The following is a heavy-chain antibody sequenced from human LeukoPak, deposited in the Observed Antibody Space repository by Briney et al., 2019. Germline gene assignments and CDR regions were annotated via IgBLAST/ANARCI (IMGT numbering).Heavy chain of an antibody. CDR3: ARDRYVLRYFSRGKKYNWFDP. J-gene: IGHJ5*02. CDR1: GGTFSSYA. V-gene: IGHV1-69*04. Sequence: SVKVSCKASGGTFSSYAISWVRQAPGQGLEWMGRIIPILGIANYAQKFQGRVTITADKSTSTAYMELSSLRSEDTAVYYCARDRYVLRYFSRGKKYNWFDPWGQGTLVTVSS. CDR2: IIPILGIA. D-gene: IGHD3-9*01.